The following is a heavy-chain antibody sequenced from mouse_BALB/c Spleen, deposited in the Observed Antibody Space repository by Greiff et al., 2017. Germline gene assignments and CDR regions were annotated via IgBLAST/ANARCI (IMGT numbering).Heavy chain of an antibody. CDR1: GFSLTSYG. D-gene: IGHD2-2*01. V-gene: IGHV2-9*02. J-gene: IGHJ3*01. CDR2: IWAGGST. CDR3: ARDDGGYAWFAY. Sequence: VQGVESGPGLVAPSQSLSITCTVSGFSLTSYGVHWVRQPPGKGLEWLGVIWAGGSTNYNSALMSRLSISKDNSKSQVFLKMNSLQTDDTAMYYCARDDGGYAWFAYWGQGTLVTVSA.